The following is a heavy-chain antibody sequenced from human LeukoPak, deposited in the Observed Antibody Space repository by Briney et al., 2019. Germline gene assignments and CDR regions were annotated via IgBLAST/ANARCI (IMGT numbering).Heavy chain of an antibody. Sequence: PGGSLRLSCAASGFTFSSYEMNWVRQAPGKGLEWVSYISSSGSTIYYADSVKGRFTISRDNAKNSLYLQMNSLRTDDTAVYYCVRDFELGRFGPWGQGTLVIVSS. CDR3: VRDFELGRFGP. J-gene: IGHJ5*02. D-gene: IGHD3-9*01. CDR2: ISSSGSTI. V-gene: IGHV3-48*03. CDR1: GFTFSSYE.